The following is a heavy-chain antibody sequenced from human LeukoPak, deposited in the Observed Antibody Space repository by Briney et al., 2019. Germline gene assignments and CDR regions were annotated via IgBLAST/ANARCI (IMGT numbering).Heavy chain of an antibody. CDR1: GGSISNSPYY. D-gene: IGHD1-26*01. J-gene: IGHJ4*02. CDR2: MHYSGTT. V-gene: IGHV4-39*01. Sequence: PSETLSLTCNVSGGSISNSPYYWGWIRQPPGKGLEWIGSMHYSGTTYHNPSLMSLVTISVDTSKNQFSLRLISVTAADTAVYYCARNDRGRPADSWGQGTLVTVSS. CDR3: ARNDRGRPADS.